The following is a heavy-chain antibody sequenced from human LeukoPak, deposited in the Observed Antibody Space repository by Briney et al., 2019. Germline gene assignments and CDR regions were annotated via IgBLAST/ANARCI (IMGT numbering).Heavy chain of an antibody. CDR2: IKSKTDCVTT. CDR1: GFTFSNAW. V-gene: IGHV3-15*01. J-gene: IGHJ3*02. D-gene: IGHD2-8*01. CDR3: TTDLILLNYAFDI. Sequence: PGGSLRLYCAASGFTFSNAWMSWVRQAPGKGLECLRRIKSKTDCVTTDYAAPVKGRFTISRDDSKNTLYLQRNSLKTEDTAVYYWTTDLILLNYAFDIWGQGTMVTVSS.